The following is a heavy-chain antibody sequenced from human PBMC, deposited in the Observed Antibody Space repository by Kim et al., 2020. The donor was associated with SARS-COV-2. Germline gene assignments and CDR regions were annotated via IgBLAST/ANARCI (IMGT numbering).Heavy chain of an antibody. V-gene: IGHV3-21*01. CDR1: GFTFSSYS. J-gene: IGHJ6*02. D-gene: IGHD2-15*01. Sequence: GGSLRLSCAASGFTFSSYSMNWVRQAPGKGLEWVSSISSCSSYIYYADSVKGRFTISRDNAKNSLYLQMNSLRAEDTAVYYCARDVVTAATRFWYYYYGMDVWGQGTTVTVSS. CDR3: ARDVVTAATRFWYYYYGMDV. CDR2: ISSCSSYI.